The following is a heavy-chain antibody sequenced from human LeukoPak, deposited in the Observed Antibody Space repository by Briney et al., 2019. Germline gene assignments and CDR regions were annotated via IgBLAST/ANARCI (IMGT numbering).Heavy chain of an antibody. J-gene: IGHJ2*01. V-gene: IGHV3-43*02. Sequence: GGSLRLSCAASGFTFDDYAMHWVRQAPGKGLEWVSLISGGGGSTYYVDSVKGRFTISRDNAKNSLYLQMNSLRAEDTAVYYCAKDASPTVTTAYWYFDRWGRGTLVTVSS. CDR2: ISGGGGST. D-gene: IGHD4-17*01. CDR3: AKDASPTVTTAYWYFDR. CDR1: GFTFDDYA.